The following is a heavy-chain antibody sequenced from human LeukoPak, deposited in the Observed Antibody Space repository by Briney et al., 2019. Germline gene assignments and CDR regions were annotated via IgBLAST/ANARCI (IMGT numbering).Heavy chain of an antibody. D-gene: IGHD6-13*01. Sequence: PSQTLSLTCTVSGGSISSGDYYWSWIRQPPGKGLEWIGYIYYSGSTYYNPSLKSRVTISVDTSKNQFSLKLSSVTAADTAVYYCARVGSWYPGGYYFDYWGRGTLVTVSS. J-gene: IGHJ4*02. V-gene: IGHV4-30-4*01. CDR1: GGSISSGDYY. CDR2: IYYSGST. CDR3: ARVGSWYPGGYYFDY.